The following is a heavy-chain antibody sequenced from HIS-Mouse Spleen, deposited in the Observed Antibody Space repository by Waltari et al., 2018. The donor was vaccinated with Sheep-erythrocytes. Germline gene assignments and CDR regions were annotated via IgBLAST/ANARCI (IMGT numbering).Heavy chain of an antibody. CDR1: GYTFTSYY. Sequence: QVQLGQSGAEVKKLGASVKVACKESGYTFTSYYMHWVRQAPGQGLGWLGIITHGGVRKSYAQKSQGGVTMTRDTSTSTVYMELSSLRSEDTAVYYCARGTTPRAARGGLDYWGQGTLVTVSS. J-gene: IGHJ4*02. V-gene: IGHV1-46*03. CDR3: ARGTTPRAARGGLDY. D-gene: IGHD6-6*01. CDR2: ITHGGVRK.